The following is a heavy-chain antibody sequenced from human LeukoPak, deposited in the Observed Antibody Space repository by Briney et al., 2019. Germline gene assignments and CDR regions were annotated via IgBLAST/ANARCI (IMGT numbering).Heavy chain of an antibody. CDR3: AKDVSSTAKAAYYYYGMDV. V-gene: IGHV3-23*01. D-gene: IGHD5-18*01. Sequence: GGSLRLSCAASGFPFSSYAMSWVRQAPGKGLEWVSAISGSGGSTYYADSVKGRFTISRDNSKNTLYLQMNSLRAEDTAVYYCAKDVSSTAKAAYYYYGMDVWGQGTTVTVSS. J-gene: IGHJ6*02. CDR2: ISGSGGST. CDR1: GFPFSSYA.